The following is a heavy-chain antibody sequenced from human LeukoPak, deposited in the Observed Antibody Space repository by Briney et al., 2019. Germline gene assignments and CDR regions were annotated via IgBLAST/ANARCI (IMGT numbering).Heavy chain of an antibody. CDR2: MSYDGGNE. CDR1: GFTFSSYA. J-gene: IGHJ6*02. Sequence: GSLRLSCAASGFTFSSYAMHWVRQAPGKGLEWVAVMSYDGGNEYHADSVKGRFTISRDNSKNTLYLQMNSLKAEDTAVYYCARDSNYYYYGMDVWGQGTTVTVSS. CDR3: ARDSNYYYYGMDV. V-gene: IGHV3-30*04.